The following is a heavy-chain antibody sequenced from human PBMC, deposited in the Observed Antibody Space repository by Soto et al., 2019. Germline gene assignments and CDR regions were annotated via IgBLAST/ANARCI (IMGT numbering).Heavy chain of an antibody. V-gene: IGHV1-69*06. CDR3: ARVNGGNFGGWFDY. Sequence: SVKVSCKASGGTFSTFGVSWVRQAPGQGLEWMGGFIPMFDTAHYPPKFQGRLTITADKSTGTVYMELASLTSQDTAVYYCARVNGGNFGGWFDYWGQGTPVTVSS. CDR2: FIPMFDTA. D-gene: IGHD3-16*01. J-gene: IGHJ4*02. CDR1: GGTFSTFG.